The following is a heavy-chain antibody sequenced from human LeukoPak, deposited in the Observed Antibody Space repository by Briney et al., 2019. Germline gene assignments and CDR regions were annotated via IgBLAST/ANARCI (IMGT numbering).Heavy chain of an antibody. CDR1: GFSFSNSW. V-gene: IGHV3-74*01. Sequence: GGSLRLSCAASGFSFSNSWMHWVRQAPGKGLVWVSRINSDGTTTYYADSVKGRFTISRDNSKNTLYLQMNSLRAEDTAVYYCAKDRSCTNNICHGNFDYWGQGTLVTVSS. J-gene: IGHJ4*02. CDR3: AKDRSCTNNICHGNFDY. CDR2: INSDGTTT. D-gene: IGHD2-8*01.